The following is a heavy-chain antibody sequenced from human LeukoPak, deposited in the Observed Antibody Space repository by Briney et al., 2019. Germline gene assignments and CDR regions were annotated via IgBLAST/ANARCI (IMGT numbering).Heavy chain of an antibody. D-gene: IGHD2-2*01. CDR1: GGSFIGYY. CDR2: INHSGST. J-gene: IGHJ4*02. Sequence: SETLSLTCAVYGGSFIGYYWSWIRQPPGKGLEWIGEINHSGSTNYNPSLKSRVTISVDTSKNQFSLKLSSVTAADTAVYYCARASVGCSSTSCYSTQFDYWGQGTLVTVSS. CDR3: ARASVGCSSTSCYSTQFDY. V-gene: IGHV4-34*01.